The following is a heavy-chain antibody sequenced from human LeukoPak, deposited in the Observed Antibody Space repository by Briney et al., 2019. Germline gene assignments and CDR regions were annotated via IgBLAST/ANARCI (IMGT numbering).Heavy chain of an antibody. CDR2: IYYSGST. CDR3: ASTLLLHNWFDP. D-gene: IGHD3-10*01. CDR1: GGSVGSGSYY. V-gene: IGHV4-39*01. J-gene: IGHJ5*02. Sequence: PSETLSLTCTVSGGSVGSGSYYWSWIRQPPGKGLEWIGSIYYSGSTYYNPSLKSRVTISVDTSKNQFSLKLSSVTAADTAVYYCASTLLLHNWFDPWGQGTLVTVSS.